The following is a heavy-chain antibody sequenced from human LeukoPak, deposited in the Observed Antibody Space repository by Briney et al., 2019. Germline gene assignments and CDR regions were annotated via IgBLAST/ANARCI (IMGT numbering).Heavy chain of an antibody. V-gene: IGHV4-39*07. D-gene: IGHD2-2*01. CDR2: IYYSGTT. CDR3: ARWVVPAGLWYFDL. J-gene: IGHJ2*01. Sequence: SETLSLTCTVSGGSISSSSYYWGWIRQPPGKALEWIGSIYYSGTTYYNPSLKSRVTISVDTSKNQFSLKLSSVTAADTAVYYCARWVVPAGLWYFDLWGRGTLVTVSS. CDR1: GGSISSSSYY.